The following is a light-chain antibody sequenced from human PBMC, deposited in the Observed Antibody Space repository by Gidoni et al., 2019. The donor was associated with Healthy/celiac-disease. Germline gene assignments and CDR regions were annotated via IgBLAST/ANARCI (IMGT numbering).Light chain of an antibody. V-gene: IGKV4-1*01. CDR3: QQYYSTPYT. Sequence: DIVMTQSPDSRAVSLGERATINCKSSQSVLSSSNNKHYLAWYQQKPGQPPKLLIYWASTRESGVPDRFSGSGSGTDFTLTISSLQAEDVAVYYCQQYYSTPYTFGQGTKLEIK. J-gene: IGKJ2*01. CDR2: WAS. CDR1: QSVLSSSNNKHY.